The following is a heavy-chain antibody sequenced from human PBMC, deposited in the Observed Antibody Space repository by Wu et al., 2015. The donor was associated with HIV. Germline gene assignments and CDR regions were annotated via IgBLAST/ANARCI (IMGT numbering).Heavy chain of an antibody. D-gene: IGHD3-10*01. Sequence: QVQLVQSGAEVKKPGASVKVSCKASGYTFTSYDINWVRQATGQGLEWMGWMNPNSGNTGYAQKFQGRVTITRNTSISTAYMELSSLRSEDTAVYYCARYCSGYYGSGSYYKAARSYYYYMTSGAKGHGHRLL. CDR1: GYTFTSYD. CDR2: MNPNSGNT. CDR3: ARYCSGYYGSGSYYKAARSYYYYMTS. V-gene: IGHV1-8*03. J-gene: IGHJ6*03.